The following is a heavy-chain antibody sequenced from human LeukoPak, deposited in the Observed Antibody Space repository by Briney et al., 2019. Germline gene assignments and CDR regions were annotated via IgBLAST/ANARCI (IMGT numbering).Heavy chain of an antibody. CDR2: IRYDGSNK. J-gene: IGHJ3*02. CDR1: GFTFSSYG. Sequence: PGGSLRLSCAASGFTFSSYGMHWVRQAPGKGLEWVAFIRYDGSNKYYADSVKGRFTISRDNSKNTLYLQMNSLRAEDTAVYYCAKGKAAAGTGAFDIWGQGTMVTVSS. CDR3: AKGKAAAGTGAFDI. D-gene: IGHD6-13*01. V-gene: IGHV3-30*02.